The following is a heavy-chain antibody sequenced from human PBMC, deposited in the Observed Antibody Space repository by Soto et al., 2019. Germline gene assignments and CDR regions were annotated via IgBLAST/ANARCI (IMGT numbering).Heavy chain of an antibody. J-gene: IGHJ5*02. CDR3: ARGDMSYDILTGFDP. CDR2: ISAYNGNT. CDR1: GYTFTSYG. D-gene: IGHD3-9*01. V-gene: IGHV1-18*04. Sequence: ASVKVSCKASGYTFTSYGISWVRQAPGQGLEWMRWISAYNGNTNYAQKLQGRVTMTTDTSTSTAYMELRSLRSDDTAVYYCARGDMSYDILTGFDPWGQGTLVTVSS.